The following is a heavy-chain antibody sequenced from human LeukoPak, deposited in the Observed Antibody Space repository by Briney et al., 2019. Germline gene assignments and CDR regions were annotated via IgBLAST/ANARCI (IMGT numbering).Heavy chain of an antibody. CDR2: ISSSSSYR. J-gene: IGHJ5*02. V-gene: IGHV3-21*01. CDR3: AGDRRRYGDDPRNWFDP. D-gene: IGHD4-17*01. Sequence: GGSLRLSCAASGFTFSSYWMNWVRQAPGKGLEWVSSISSSSSYRYYADSVKGRFTISRDNAKNSLYLQMNSLRAEDTAVYYCAGDRRRYGDDPRNWFDPWGQGTLVTVSS. CDR1: GFTFSSYW.